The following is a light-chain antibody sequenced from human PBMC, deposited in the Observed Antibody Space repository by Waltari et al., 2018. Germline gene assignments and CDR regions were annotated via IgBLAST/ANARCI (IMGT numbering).Light chain of an antibody. CDR1: SSDVGSYNL. CDR3: CSYEGRSSVV. Sequence: QSALTQPASVSGSPGQSITISCTGTSSDVGSYNLVSWYQHHPDKAPKLMISEVSKRHSGGYDRFTGSKAGKTASLTSSGIQDEDEADYYCCSYEGRSSVVFGGGTKLTV. J-gene: IGLJ2*01. CDR2: EVS. V-gene: IGLV2-23*02.